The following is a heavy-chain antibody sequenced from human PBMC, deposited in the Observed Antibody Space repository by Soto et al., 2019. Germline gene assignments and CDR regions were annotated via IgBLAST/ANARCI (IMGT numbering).Heavy chain of an antibody. J-gene: IGHJ4*02. CDR2: ISSDGTYT. CDR1: GFDFSRHD. V-gene: IGHV3-30*01. Sequence: SLRLSCSVSGFDFSRHDMHWVLQAPGKGLHWVAIISSDGTYTNYADSVKGRFTISRDNSKNTLYLHMNSLRFDDAALYYCARDWTGYVSAYFPAYWGQGTLVTVSS. CDR3: ARDWTGYVSAYFPAY. D-gene: IGHD5-12*01.